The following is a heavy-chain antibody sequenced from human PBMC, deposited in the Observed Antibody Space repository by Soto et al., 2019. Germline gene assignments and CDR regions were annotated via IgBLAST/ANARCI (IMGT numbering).Heavy chain of an antibody. Sequence: PSETLSLTCIISGDSTSNYYWSWIRQSPGKGLDWIGYISYSGNTNYNPSLKSRVTISVDTSKDQLSLKVTSVTAADTAMYYCACLRGKRGSPIDYSGQGTQVTVSS. CDR2: ISYSGNT. CDR3: ACLRGKRGSPIDY. CDR1: GDSTSNYY. V-gene: IGHV4-59*01. D-gene: IGHD2-15*01. J-gene: IGHJ4*02.